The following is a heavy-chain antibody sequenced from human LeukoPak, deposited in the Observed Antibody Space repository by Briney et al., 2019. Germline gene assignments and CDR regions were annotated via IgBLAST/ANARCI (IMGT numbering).Heavy chain of an antibody. Sequence: SVKLSCKASGGTFSSYAISWVRQAPGQGLEWMGGIIPIFGTANYAQTFQGRVTITADESTSTAYMELSSLRSEDTAVYYCASLNDYTYGMDVWGQGTTVTVSS. CDR1: GGTFSSYA. V-gene: IGHV1-69*13. J-gene: IGHJ6*02. CDR3: ASLNDYTYGMDV. D-gene: IGHD4-11*01. CDR2: IIPIFGTA.